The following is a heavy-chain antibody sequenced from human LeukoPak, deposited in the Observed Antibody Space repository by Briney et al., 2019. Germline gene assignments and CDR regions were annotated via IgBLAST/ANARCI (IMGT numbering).Heavy chain of an antibody. D-gene: IGHD3-22*01. Sequence: GGALRLSCEASGLAFSSYAMSWVRQAPGKGLEWVSAISGSGDNTYYADSVKGRFTISRDNSKNTLYLQMNSLRAEDTALYYCAKGSYYDSSGTYYFDYWGQGTLVTVSS. V-gene: IGHV3-23*01. CDR3: AKGSYYDSSGTYYFDY. CDR2: ISGSGDNT. CDR1: GLAFSSYA. J-gene: IGHJ4*02.